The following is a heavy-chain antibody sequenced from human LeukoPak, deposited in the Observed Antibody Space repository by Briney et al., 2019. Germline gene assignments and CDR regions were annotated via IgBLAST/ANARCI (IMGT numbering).Heavy chain of an antibody. Sequence: GGSLRLSCAASGFTFSSYAMHWVRQAPGKGLEWVAVISYDGSNKYYADSVKGRFTISRDNAKNSLYLQMNSLRAEDTAVYYCARVFPPPYSSSSRYYYYYGMDVWGQGTTVTVSS. CDR2: ISYDGSNK. CDR1: GFTFSSYA. CDR3: ARVFPPPYSSSSRYYYYYGMDV. D-gene: IGHD6-6*01. V-gene: IGHV3-30-3*01. J-gene: IGHJ6*02.